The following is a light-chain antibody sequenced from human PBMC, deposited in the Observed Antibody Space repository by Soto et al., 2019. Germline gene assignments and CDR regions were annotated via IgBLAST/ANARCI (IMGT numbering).Light chain of an antibody. Sequence: IQMTQSPSSLSASVGDRVIITCRASQGIRNDLGWYQQKPGKAPNLLIYDASNLEIGVPSRFSGSGSGTHFTFTISSLQTEDIGTYYCQQYDILPITFGRGTRLEIK. CDR2: DAS. CDR3: QQYDILPIT. V-gene: IGKV1-33*01. CDR1: QGIRND. J-gene: IGKJ5*01.